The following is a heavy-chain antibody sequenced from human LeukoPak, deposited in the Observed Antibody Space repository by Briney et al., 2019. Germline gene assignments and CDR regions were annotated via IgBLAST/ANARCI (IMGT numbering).Heavy chain of an antibody. V-gene: IGHV3-23*01. Sequence: PGGSLRLSCAVSGFTFSSYAMSWVRQAPGKGLEWVSTISDSGGFTYHADSVGGRFTISRDNSKNTLYLQMNSLRAEDTAVYYCAKYYTKYYYNGMDVWGQGTTVTVSS. CDR1: GFTFSSYA. D-gene: IGHD2/OR15-2a*01. J-gene: IGHJ6*02. CDR2: ISDSGGFT. CDR3: AKYYTKYYYNGMDV.